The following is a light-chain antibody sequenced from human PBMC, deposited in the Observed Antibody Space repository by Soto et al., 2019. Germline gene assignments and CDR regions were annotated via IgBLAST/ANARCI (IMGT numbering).Light chain of an antibody. Sequence: DIQMTQSPSTLSASVGDRVTITCRASQSISSWLAWYQQKPGKAPKLLIYDASSLESGVPSRFSGSGSGTEFTLTISSLQPDDFATSYCQQYNSYWTFGQGTMV. CDR3: QQYNSYWT. CDR2: DAS. CDR1: QSISSW. J-gene: IGKJ1*01. V-gene: IGKV1-5*01.